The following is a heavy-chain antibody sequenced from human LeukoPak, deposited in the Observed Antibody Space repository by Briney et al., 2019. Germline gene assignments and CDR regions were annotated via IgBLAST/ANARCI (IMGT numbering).Heavy chain of an antibody. Sequence: ASVKVSCKASGYTFTGYYMHWVRQAPGQGLEWMGRINPNSGGTNYAQKFQGRVTMTRDTSISTAYMELSRLRSDDTAVYYCAKAPSNYYYYYMDVWGKGTTVTVSS. CDR1: GYTFTGYY. J-gene: IGHJ6*03. CDR2: INPNSGGT. CDR3: AKAPSNYYYYYMDV. V-gene: IGHV1-2*06.